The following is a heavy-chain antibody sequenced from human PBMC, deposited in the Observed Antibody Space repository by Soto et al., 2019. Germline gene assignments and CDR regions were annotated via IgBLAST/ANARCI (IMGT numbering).Heavy chain of an antibody. CDR3: ARENVIPAAKGDNWFDP. CDR1: GGTFSSYA. Sequence: ASVKVSCKASGGTFSSYAISWVRQAPGQGLEWMGGIIPIFGTANYAQKFQGRVTITADESTSTAYMELSSLRSEDTAVYYCARENVIPAAKGDNWFDPWGQGTLVTVSS. J-gene: IGHJ5*02. CDR2: IIPIFGTA. V-gene: IGHV1-69*13. D-gene: IGHD2-2*01.